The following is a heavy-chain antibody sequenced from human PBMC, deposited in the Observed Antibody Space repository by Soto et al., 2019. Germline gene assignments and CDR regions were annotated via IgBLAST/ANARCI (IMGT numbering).Heavy chain of an antibody. CDR2: ISGSGGST. J-gene: IGHJ4*02. V-gene: IGHV3-23*01. Sequence: GGSLRLSCAASGFTFSSYAMSWVRQAPGKGLEWVSAISGSGGSTYYADSVKGRFTISRDNSKNTLYLQMNSLRAEDTAVYYCAKGLVGRMSPLDPQVCYWGQGTLVTVSS. CDR1: GFTFSSYA. CDR3: AKGLVGRMSPLDPQVCY. D-gene: IGHD1-26*01.